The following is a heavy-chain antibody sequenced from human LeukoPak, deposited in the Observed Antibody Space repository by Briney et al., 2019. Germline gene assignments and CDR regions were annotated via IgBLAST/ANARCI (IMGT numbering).Heavy chain of an antibody. V-gene: IGHV4-34*01. CDR1: GGSFSGYY. J-gene: IGHJ4*02. D-gene: IGHD3-16*02. CDR3: ARGGDYDYVWGSYRSSSFDY. CDR2: INHSGST. Sequence: SETLSPTCAVYGGSFSGYYWSWIRQPPGKGLEWIGEINHSGSTNYNPSLKSRVTISVDTSKNQFSLKLSSVTAADTAVYYCARGGDYDYVWGSYRSSSFDYWGQGTLVTVSS.